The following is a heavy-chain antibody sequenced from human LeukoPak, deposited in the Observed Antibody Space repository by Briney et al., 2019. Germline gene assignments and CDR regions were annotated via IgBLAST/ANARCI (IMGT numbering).Heavy chain of an antibody. Sequence: TSSETLSLTCTVSGGSISSYYWSWIRQPPGKGLEWIGYIYYSGSTNYNPSLKSRVTISVDTSKNQFSLKLSSVTAADTAVYYCARGHVTTLSLWGQGTLVTVSS. CDR3: ARGHVTTLSL. D-gene: IGHD4-17*01. V-gene: IGHV4-59*08. J-gene: IGHJ4*02. CDR1: GGSISSYY. CDR2: IYYSGST.